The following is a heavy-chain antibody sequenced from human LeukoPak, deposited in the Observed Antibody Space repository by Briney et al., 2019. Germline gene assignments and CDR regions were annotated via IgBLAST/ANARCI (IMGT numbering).Heavy chain of an antibody. J-gene: IGHJ5*02. Sequence: SETLSLTCTVSGGSISSGGYYWSWIRQHPGKGLEWIGYIYYSGSTNYNPSLKSRVTISVDTSKNQFSLKLSSVTAADTAVYYCARDRGPTAEYYYDSSGYYREPWGQGTRVTVSS. CDR3: ARDRGPTAEYYYDSSGYYREP. CDR1: GGSISSGGYY. D-gene: IGHD3-22*01. V-gene: IGHV4-61*08. CDR2: IYYSGST.